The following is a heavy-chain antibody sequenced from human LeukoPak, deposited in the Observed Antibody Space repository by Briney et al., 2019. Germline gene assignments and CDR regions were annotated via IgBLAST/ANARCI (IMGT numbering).Heavy chain of an antibody. CDR2: IYTSGST. CDR3: AREMATSFDY. CDR1: GGSISSGSYY. Sequence: SETLSLTCTVSGGSISSGSYYWSWIGQPAGKGLEWIGRIYTSGSTNYNPSLKSRVTISVDTSKNQFSLKLSSVTAADTAVYYCAREMATSFDYWGQGTLVTVSS. J-gene: IGHJ4*02. D-gene: IGHD5-24*01. V-gene: IGHV4-61*02.